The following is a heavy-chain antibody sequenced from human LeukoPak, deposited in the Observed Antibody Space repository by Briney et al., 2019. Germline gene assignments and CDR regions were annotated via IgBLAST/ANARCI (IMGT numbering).Heavy chain of an antibody. CDR2: ISGSGGST. CDR1: GFTFSSYA. D-gene: IGHD5-12*01. Sequence: GGSLRLSCAASGFTFSSYAMSWVRQAPGKGLEWVSAISGSGGSTYYADFVKGRFTISRDNSKNTLYLQMNSLRAEDTAVYYCAKGRSGCDDFDYWGQGTLVTVSS. J-gene: IGHJ4*02. V-gene: IGHV3-23*01. CDR3: AKGRSGCDDFDY.